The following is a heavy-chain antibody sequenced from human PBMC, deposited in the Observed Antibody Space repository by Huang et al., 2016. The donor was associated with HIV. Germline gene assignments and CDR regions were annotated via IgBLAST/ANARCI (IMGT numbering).Heavy chain of an antibody. D-gene: IGHD6-6*01. Sequence: VQLVQSGAEVKKPGESLKISCKGSGYSFSSYWIAWVRQMTGKGLEWMGISFPYDYDTTYSPSFEGQVTISADKSIGTAYLQWSSLKASDTAMYYCARRFSSSSGYFDYWGQGSLVTVSS. V-gene: IGHV5-51*01. CDR3: ARRFSSSSGYFDY. CDR1: GYSFSSYW. J-gene: IGHJ4*02. CDR2: SFPYDYDT.